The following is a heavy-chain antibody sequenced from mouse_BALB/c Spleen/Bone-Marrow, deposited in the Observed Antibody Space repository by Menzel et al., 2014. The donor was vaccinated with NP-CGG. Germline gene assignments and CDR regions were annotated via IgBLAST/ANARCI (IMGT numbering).Heavy chain of an antibody. J-gene: IGHJ4*01. CDR2: IWAGGST. CDR1: GFSLTSYG. V-gene: IGHV2-9*02. D-gene: IGHD1-1*01. CDR3: ARAPLLRYHYAMDY. Sequence: VQRVESGPGLVAPSQSLSITCTVSGFSLTSYGVHWVRLPPGKGLEWLGVIWAGGSTNYNSALMSRLSISKDNSKSQVFLKMNSLQTDDTAMYYCARAPLLRYHYAMDYWGQGTSVTVSS.